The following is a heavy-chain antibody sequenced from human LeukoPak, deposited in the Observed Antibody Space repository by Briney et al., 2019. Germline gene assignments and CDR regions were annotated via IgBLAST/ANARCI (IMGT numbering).Heavy chain of an antibody. V-gene: IGHV1-2*02. CDR1: GYTFTGYY. CDR2: INPNSGGT. Sequence: ASVKVSCKASGYTFTGYYMHWVRQAPGQGLEWMGWINPNSGGTNYAQKFQGRVTMTRDTSISTAYMELSRLRSDDTAVYYCARVRGYGSGKNWFDPWGQGALVTVSS. D-gene: IGHD3-10*01. CDR3: ARVRGYGSGKNWFDP. J-gene: IGHJ5*02.